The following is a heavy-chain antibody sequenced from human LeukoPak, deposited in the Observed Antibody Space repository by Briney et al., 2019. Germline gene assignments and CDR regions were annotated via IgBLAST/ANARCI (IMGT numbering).Heavy chain of an antibody. J-gene: IGHJ4*02. D-gene: IGHD3-10*01. V-gene: IGHV3-23*01. CDR1: GFSVSTYS. CDR3: AKDGRGILCAC. Sequence: GGSLRLSCAASGFSVSTYSMNWVRQAPGKGLEWVSTISADDSSTHYADSVQGRFTISRDNSKNTLYLQMNSLRAEDTAVYYCAKDGRGILCACWGQGTLVTVSS. CDR2: ISADDSST.